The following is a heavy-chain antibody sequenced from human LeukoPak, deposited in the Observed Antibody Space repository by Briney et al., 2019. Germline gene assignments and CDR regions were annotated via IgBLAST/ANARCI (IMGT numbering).Heavy chain of an antibody. CDR1: GFTFSSYG. V-gene: IGHV3-30*18. D-gene: IGHD6-19*01. CDR2: ISYDGSNK. CDR3: AKASYSSGWYAFYYYYGMDV. J-gene: IGHJ6*04. Sequence: GGSLRLSCAASGFTFSSYGMHWVRQAPGKGLEWVAVISYDGSNKYYADSVKGRFTISRDNSKNTLYLQMNSLRAEDTAVYYCAKASYSSGWYAFYYYYGMDVRGKGTTVTVSS.